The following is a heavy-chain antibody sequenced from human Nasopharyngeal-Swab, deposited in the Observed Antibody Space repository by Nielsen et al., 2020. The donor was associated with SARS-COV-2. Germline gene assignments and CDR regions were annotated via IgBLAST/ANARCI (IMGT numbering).Heavy chain of an antibody. V-gene: IGHV3-21*01. D-gene: IGHD4-23*01. CDR1: GFTFSSYT. CDR3: ARTYGGNSKLSY. CDR2: ISSSSSYK. J-gene: IGHJ4*02. Sequence: GESLKISCAASGFTFSSYTMNWVRQAPGKGLEWVSSISSSSSYKYYADSVKGRFTISRDNAKNSLYLQMSSLRAEDTAVYYCARTYGGNSKLSYWGQGTLVTVSS.